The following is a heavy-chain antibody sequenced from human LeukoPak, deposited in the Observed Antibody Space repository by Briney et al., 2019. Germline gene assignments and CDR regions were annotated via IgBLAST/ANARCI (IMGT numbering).Heavy chain of an antibody. CDR1: LFTLSGYW. V-gene: IGHV3-7*01. D-gene: IGHD7-27*01. J-gene: IGHJ6*02. CDR2: VKQVGSEK. CDR3: SREKHNWGLHFYSGYYCGMDV. Sequence: VGALRLSRVHSLFTLSGYWMSSVRPAPGKGVEWVANVKQVGSEKHVVHSPKGRFTISRDNAKNSLYLQMNSLRAEDTAVYYCSREKHNWGLHFYSGYYCGMDVWGQGTTVTVSS.